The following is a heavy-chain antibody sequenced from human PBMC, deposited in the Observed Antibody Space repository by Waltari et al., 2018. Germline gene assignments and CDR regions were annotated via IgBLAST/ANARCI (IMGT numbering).Heavy chain of an antibody. CDR3: AITIRIAVATYYFDY. J-gene: IGHJ4*02. Sequence: QVQLVQSGAEVKKPGSSVKVSCKASGGTFSSYAISWVRQAPGQGLEWMGRIIPIFGTANCAQKFQGRVTITADKSTSTAYMELSSLRSEDTAVYYCAITIRIAVATYYFDYWGQGTLVTVSS. CDR1: GGTFSSYA. V-gene: IGHV1-69*08. D-gene: IGHD6-19*01. CDR2: IIPIFGTA.